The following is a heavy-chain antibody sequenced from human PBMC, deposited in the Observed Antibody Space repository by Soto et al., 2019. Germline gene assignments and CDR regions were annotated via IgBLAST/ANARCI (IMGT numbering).Heavy chain of an antibody. D-gene: IGHD2-15*01. CDR3: AKGGWTYWFDP. Sequence: EVQLVESGGGLIQPGGSLRLSYAASGFTVSSNYVSWVRQTPGKRLEWVSVIYGGGTTYYADSVRGRFTISRDNSKNTLYLQMNSLRAEDTAVYYCAKGGWTYWFDPWGQGTLVTVSS. V-gene: IGHV3-53*01. J-gene: IGHJ5*02. CDR1: GFTVSSNY. CDR2: IYGGGTT.